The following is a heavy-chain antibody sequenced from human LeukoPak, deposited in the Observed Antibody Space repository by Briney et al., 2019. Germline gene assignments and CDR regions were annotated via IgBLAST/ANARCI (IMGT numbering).Heavy chain of an antibody. CDR3: AREAAGTWFLDY. D-gene: IGHD6-13*01. CDR1: GFTFSSYS. J-gene: IGHJ4*02. Sequence: PGGSLRLSCAASGFTFSSYSMNWVRQAPGKGLEWVSSISSSSSYIYYADSVKGRFTISRDNAKNSLYLQMNSLRAEDTAVYYCAREAAGTWFLDYWGQGTLVTVSS. V-gene: IGHV3-21*01. CDR2: ISSSSSYI.